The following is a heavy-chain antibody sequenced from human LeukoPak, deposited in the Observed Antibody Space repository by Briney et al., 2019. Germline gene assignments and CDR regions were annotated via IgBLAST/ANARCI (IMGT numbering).Heavy chain of an antibody. V-gene: IGHV3-7*01. Sequence: GGSLRLSCAASGFTFSSYWMSWVRQAPGKGLEWVANIKQDGSEKYYVDSVKGRFTISRDNAKNSLYLQMNSLRAEDAAVYYCARGRFAGPGYHMDVWGKGTTVTVSS. CDR3: ARGRFAGPGYHMDV. D-gene: IGHD3-10*01. J-gene: IGHJ6*03. CDR1: GFTFSSYW. CDR2: IKQDGSEK.